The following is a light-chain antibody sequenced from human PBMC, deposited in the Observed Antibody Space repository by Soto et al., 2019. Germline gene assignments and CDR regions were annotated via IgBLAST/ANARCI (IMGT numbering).Light chain of an antibody. J-gene: IGKJ1*01. CDR2: GAS. Sequence: TQSPSTLSGSVGDRVTITCRASQTISRYLAWYQQKPGQGPRLLIYGASSRATGTPDRFSGSGSGTDFTLTINRLEPEDFALYYCQQYGSSPPTFGQGTKVEIK. V-gene: IGKV3-20*01. CDR1: QTISRY. CDR3: QQYGSSPPT.